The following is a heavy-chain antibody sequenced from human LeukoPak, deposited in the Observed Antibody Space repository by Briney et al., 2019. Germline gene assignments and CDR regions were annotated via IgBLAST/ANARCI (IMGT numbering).Heavy chain of an antibody. D-gene: IGHD5-12*01. Sequence: GASVTVSCTSSGYTFTNYGITWVRQAPAQGLEWMGWISTYNGDTNYAQSLQGRVTMTTDTSTTTAYMELRNLSSDDTAVYYCARGRGSTSRHWGQGTQVTVSS. CDR1: GYTFTNYG. V-gene: IGHV1-18*01. CDR3: ARGRGSTSRH. J-gene: IGHJ4*02. CDR2: ISTYNGDT.